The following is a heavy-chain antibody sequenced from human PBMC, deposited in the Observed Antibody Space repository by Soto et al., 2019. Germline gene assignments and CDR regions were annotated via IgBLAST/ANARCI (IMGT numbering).Heavy chain of an antibody. CDR2: ISSSGSTI. CDR3: AREHSSSWYNWFDP. D-gene: IGHD6-13*01. J-gene: IGHJ5*02. V-gene: IGHV3-48*03. Sequence: EVQLVESGGGLVQPGGSLRLSCAASGFTFSSYEMNWVRQAPGKGLEWVSYISSSGSTIYYADSVKGRFTISRDNAKNSLYLQMNSLRAEDTAVYYCAREHSSSWYNWFDPWGQGTLVTVS. CDR1: GFTFSSYE.